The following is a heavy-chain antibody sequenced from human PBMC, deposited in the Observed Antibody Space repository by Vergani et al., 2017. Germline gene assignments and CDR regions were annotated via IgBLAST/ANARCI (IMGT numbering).Heavy chain of an antibody. D-gene: IGHD2-15*01. Sequence: QVQLQESGPGLVKPSETLSLTCTVSGGSISSYFWSSIRQPPGKGLEWIGYIYYSGRTHHNPSLKSRLTISVDTSKNQFSLKLSSVTAADTAVYYCARDQRYCSGDDCYRNWFDPWGQGTLVTVSS. CDR3: ARDQRYCSGDDCYRNWFDP. CDR1: GGSISSYF. V-gene: IGHV4-59*01. J-gene: IGHJ5*02. CDR2: IYYSGRT.